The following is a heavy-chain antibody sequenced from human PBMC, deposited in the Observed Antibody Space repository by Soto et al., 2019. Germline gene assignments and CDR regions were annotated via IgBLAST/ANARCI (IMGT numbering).Heavy chain of an antibody. V-gene: IGHV3-43*01. CDR2: ITWNGANS. D-gene: IGHD3-3*01. CDR3: ARETLTFGSALDV. Sequence: SLRLSCAASGFRFDDYNMHWVRQAPGKGLEWVSLITWNGANSYYADSVKGRFTISRDGTTKSLSLQMTSLKREDTGLYFCARETLTFGSALDVWGQGTTVTVSS. J-gene: IGHJ6*02. CDR1: GFRFDDYN.